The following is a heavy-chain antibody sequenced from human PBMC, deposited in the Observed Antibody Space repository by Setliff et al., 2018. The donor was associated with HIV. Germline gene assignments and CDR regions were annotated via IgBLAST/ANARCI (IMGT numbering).Heavy chain of an antibody. V-gene: IGHV4-34*01. J-gene: IGHJ4*02. CDR1: GGAFNGYY. D-gene: IGHD2-21*01. CDR2: INHKGVT. Sequence: SETLSLTCAVYGGAFNGYYWTWIRQSPGRGLEWIGEINHKGVTNYSPSLMRRATISAETSKNQFPLRLSSVTAADTALYFCTRAQIAAPRPFDYWGQGTLVTVSS. CDR3: TRAQIAAPRPFDY.